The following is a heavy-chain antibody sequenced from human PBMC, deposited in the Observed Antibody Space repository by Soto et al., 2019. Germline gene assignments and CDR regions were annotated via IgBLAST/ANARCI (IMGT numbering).Heavy chain of an antibody. J-gene: IGHJ4*02. CDR2: TSSNNGKT. CDR1: GYSFTTYG. V-gene: IGHV1-18*01. CDR3: ARTSVAQSEDYFDY. Sequence: QVQLMQSRTEVKRPGASVTVSCKTSGYSFTTYGISWVRQAPGQGLEWMGWTSSNNGKTNYAQKFQGRVTITTDKSTNTVHMELRSLRSGDTAVYYCARTSVAQSEDYFDYWGQGTLVTVSS. D-gene: IGHD5-12*01.